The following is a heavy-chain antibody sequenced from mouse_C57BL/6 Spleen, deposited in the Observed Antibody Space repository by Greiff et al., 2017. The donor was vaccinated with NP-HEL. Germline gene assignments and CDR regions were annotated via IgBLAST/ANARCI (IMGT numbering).Heavy chain of an antibody. CDR3: ARIRGYSNWYFDV. Sequence: EVQLVESGGGLVKPGGSLKLSCAASGFTFSDYGMHWVRQAPEKGLEWVAYISSGSSTIYYADTVKGRFTISRDNAKNTLFLQMTSLRSEDTAMYYCARIRGYSNWYFDVWGTGTTVTVSS. CDR2: ISSGSSTI. V-gene: IGHV5-17*01. D-gene: IGHD2-5*01. J-gene: IGHJ1*03. CDR1: GFTFSDYG.